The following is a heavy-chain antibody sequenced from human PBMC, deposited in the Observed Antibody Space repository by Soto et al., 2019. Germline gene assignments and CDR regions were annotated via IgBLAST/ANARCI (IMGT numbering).Heavy chain of an antibody. CDR2: ISYDGSNK. CDR3: LVPAASADY. V-gene: IGHV3-30*03. D-gene: IGHD2-2*01. Sequence: PGGSLRLSCAASGFSFSTYAMTWVRQAPGKGLEWVAVISYDGSNKYYADSVKGRFTISRDNSKNTLYLQMNSLRAEDTAVYYALVPAASADYWGQGTLVTVSS. J-gene: IGHJ4*02. CDR1: GFSFSTYA.